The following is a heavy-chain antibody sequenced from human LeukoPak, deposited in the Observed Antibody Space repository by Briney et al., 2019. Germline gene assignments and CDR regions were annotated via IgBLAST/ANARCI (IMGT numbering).Heavy chain of an antibody. D-gene: IGHD4-17*01. CDR2: IKQDGGQK. V-gene: IGHV3-7*03. CDR1: GFTFSSYW. J-gene: IGHJ3*02. Sequence: RGSLRLSCVASGFTFSSYWMNWVRQAPGKGLEWVANIKQDGGQKFYVDSVKGRFTISRDNSKNSPYLQMNSLRTEDTALYYCAKGLEAHDYGAFDIWGQGTMVTVSS. CDR3: AKGLEAHDYGAFDI.